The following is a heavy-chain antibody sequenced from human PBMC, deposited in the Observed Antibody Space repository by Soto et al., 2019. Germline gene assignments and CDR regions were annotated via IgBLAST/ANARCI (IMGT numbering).Heavy chain of an antibody. J-gene: IGHJ6*02. D-gene: IGHD6-13*01. Sequence: QVQLVESGGGVVQPGRSLRLSCAASGFTFSSYGMHWVRQAPGKGLEWVAVISYDGSNKYYADSVKGRFTISRDNSKNTLYLQMNSLRAEDTAVYYCAKDRGIAAADTYYYYYGMDVWGQGTTVTVSS. CDR2: ISYDGSNK. CDR1: GFTFSSYG. CDR3: AKDRGIAAADTYYYYYGMDV. V-gene: IGHV3-30*18.